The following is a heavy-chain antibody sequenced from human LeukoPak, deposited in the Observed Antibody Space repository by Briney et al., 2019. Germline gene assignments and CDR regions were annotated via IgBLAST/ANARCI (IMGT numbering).Heavy chain of an antibody. CDR2: IVGSGSST. CDR3: AKDGSNDWRWRAFDV. CDR1: GFTFSTYA. V-gene: IGHV3-23*01. J-gene: IGHJ3*01. D-gene: IGHD2-15*01. Sequence: GGSLRLSCAASGFTFSTYAVSWVRQAPGKGLEWVSSIVGSGSSTFYADSVKGRFSISRDNSKHTLYLQLNTLRADDTAVYYCAKDGSNDWRWRAFDVWGQGTMVTVSS.